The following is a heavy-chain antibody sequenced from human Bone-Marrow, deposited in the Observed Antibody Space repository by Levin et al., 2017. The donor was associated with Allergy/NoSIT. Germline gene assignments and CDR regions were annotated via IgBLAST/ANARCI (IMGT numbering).Heavy chain of an antibody. D-gene: IGHD1-26*01. CDR2: IRTRPYGGTT. V-gene: IGHV3-49*04. J-gene: IGHJ6*02. CDR3: TRVKEILGSYYYGMDV. Sequence: GESLKISCAASGFTFRDYVMSWVRQAPVKGLEWVGSIRTRPYGGTTEYAASEKGRFTISRDDSKSIAYLQVNSLNIEDTAVYYCTRVKEILGSYYYGMDVWGQGTTVTVSS. CDR1: GFTFRDYV.